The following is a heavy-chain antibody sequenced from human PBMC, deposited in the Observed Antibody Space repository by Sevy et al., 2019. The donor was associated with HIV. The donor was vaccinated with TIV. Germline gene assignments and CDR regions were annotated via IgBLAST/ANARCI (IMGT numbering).Heavy chain of an antibody. CDR3: ARDDTASHLPVS. CDR2: ISRSGTTR. D-gene: IGHD2-21*02. J-gene: IGHJ4*02. V-gene: IGHV3-48*02. Sequence: GGSLRLSCAASGFTFSDYSLNWVRQAPGKGLEWVSYISRSGTTRHYADSVRRRFTISRDDAKNSLYLQMSSLRDEDTALYYCARDDTASHLPVSWGQGTLVTVSS. CDR1: GFTFSDYS.